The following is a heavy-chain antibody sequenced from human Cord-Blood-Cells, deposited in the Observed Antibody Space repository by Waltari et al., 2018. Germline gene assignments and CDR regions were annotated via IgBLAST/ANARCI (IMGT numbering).Heavy chain of an antibody. CDR3: AATCWSSSCLDY. CDR2: IYWDDDK. CDR1: GFSLSTSGVG. D-gene: IGHD6-13*01. Sequence: QITLKESGPTLVKPTQTLTLTCTFSGFSLSTSGVGVGWLRQPPGKALEWLALIYWDDDKLYSPSLKSRLTITKDTSKNQVVLTMTNMDPVDTATYYCAATCWSSSCLDYWGQGTLVTVSS. J-gene: IGHJ4*02. V-gene: IGHV2-5*02.